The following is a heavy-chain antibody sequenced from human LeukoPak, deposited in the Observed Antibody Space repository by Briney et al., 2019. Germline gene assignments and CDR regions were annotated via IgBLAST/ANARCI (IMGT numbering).Heavy chain of an antibody. D-gene: IGHD1-26*01. CDR3: ATSAGLRGSYQY. Sequence: GGSLRLSCAASGFTFSSYTMSWVRQAPGKGLEWVSAISGSGGSTYYADSVKGRFTISRDNSKNTLYLQMNSLRAEDTAVYYCATSAGLRGSYQYWGQGTLVTVSS. J-gene: IGHJ4*02. CDR2: ISGSGGST. CDR1: GFTFSSYT. V-gene: IGHV3-23*01.